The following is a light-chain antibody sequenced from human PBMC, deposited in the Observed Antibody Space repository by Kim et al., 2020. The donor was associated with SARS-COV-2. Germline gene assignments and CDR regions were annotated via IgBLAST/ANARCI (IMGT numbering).Light chain of an antibody. V-gene: IGKV3-15*01. CDR2: GAS. CDR1: QSVSNN. J-gene: IGKJ1*01. CDR3: QQYDDWPSWT. Sequence: EIVMTQSPATLSVSPGESATLSCRARQSVSNNLAWYQHKPGQAPRLLIYGASTRATGIPDRFSGSGSGTEFTLTIGGLQSEDFALYFCQQYDDWPSWTFGLGTKVEI.